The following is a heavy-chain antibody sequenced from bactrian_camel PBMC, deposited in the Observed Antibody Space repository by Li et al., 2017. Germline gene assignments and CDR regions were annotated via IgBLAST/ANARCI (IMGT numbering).Heavy chain of an antibody. Sequence: HVQLVESGGGLVQPGGSMRLSCAASGFTFSTYYMSWVRQAPGKGLEWVSRITLDGTSTDYADPVKGRFIMSRDNAKNTAYLQMNSLKSEDTALYYCAVSSTWYGTYHYWGQGTQVTVS. J-gene: IGHJ4*01. V-gene: IGHV3-2*01. CDR3: AVSSTWYGTYHY. CDR2: ITLDGTST. CDR1: GFTFSTYY. D-gene: IGHD6*01.